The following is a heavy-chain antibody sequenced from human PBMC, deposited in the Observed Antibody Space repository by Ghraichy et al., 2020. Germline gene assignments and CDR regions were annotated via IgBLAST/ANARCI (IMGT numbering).Heavy chain of an antibody. Sequence: SETLSLTCAVSGGSISSSNWWSWVRQPPGKGLEWIGEIYHSGSTNYNPSLKSRVTISVDMSKNQFSLKLSSVTAADTAVYYCARSVSSGYYLDYWGQGTLVTVSS. CDR1: GGSISSSNW. CDR3: ARSVSSGYYLDY. J-gene: IGHJ4*02. V-gene: IGHV4-4*02. CDR2: IYHSGST. D-gene: IGHD3-22*01.